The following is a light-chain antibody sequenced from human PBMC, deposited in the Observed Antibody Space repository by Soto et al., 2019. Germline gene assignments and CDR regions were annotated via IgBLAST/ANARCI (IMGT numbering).Light chain of an antibody. CDR1: QSVSNSY. V-gene: IGKV3-20*01. Sequence: EIVLTQSPGTLSLSPGERASLSCRASQSVSNSYLAWFQQKPGQAPRLLIYDASNRATGIPDNFSGSGSGTDFTLTISRLEPEDFAVYYCQQYGSSPITFGQGTRLEIK. CDR3: QQYGSSPIT. J-gene: IGKJ5*01. CDR2: DAS.